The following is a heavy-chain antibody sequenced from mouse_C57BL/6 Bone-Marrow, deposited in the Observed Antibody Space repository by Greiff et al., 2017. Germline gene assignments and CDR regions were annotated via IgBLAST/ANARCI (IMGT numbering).Heavy chain of an antibody. D-gene: IGHD1-1*01. CDR2: IYPGDGDT. CDR1: GYAFSSSW. J-gene: IGHJ3*01. Sequence: VQLQESGPELVKPGASVKISCKASGYAFSSSWMNWVKQRPGKGLEWIGRIYPGDGDTNYNAKFKGKATLTADKSSSTAYMQLSSLTSEDSAVYFCARRGVLRGFAYWGQGTLVTVSA. V-gene: IGHV1-82*01. CDR3: ARRGVLRGFAY.